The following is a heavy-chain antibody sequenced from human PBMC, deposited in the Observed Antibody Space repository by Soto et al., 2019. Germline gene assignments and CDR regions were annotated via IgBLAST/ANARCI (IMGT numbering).Heavy chain of an antibody. CDR2: ILYSGNT. V-gene: IGHV4-61*01. CDR3: ARAGMRNWLDP. J-gene: IGHJ5*02. Sequence: QVQLQESGPGLVKPSETLSLTCAVSGGSVSGGPYYWSWIRQPPGKGLEWIGHILYSGNTNYHPSLKRRVTISLHTSRNQLSLKLNSVTAADTAVYYCARAGMRNWLDPWGQGTLVTVSS. CDR1: GGSVSGGPYY.